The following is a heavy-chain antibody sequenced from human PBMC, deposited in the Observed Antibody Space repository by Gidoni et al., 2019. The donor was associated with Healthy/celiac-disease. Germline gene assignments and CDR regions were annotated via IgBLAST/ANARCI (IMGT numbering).Heavy chain of an antibody. CDR3: ACYCSSTSCLAKC. J-gene: IGHJ4*02. CDR2: IRSSSSYI. CDR1: GSTFSSYS. D-gene: IGHD2-2*01. Sequence: VQLVESGGGLVKPGGSLRLSCAASGSTFSSYSMNWVRQAPGKGLEWVSSIRSSSSYIYYADSVKGRFTISRDNAKNSLYLQMNSLSAEDTAVYYCACYCSSTSCLAKCWGQGTLVTVSS. V-gene: IGHV3-21*01.